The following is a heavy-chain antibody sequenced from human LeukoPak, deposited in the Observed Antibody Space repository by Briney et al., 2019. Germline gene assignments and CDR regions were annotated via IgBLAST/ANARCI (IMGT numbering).Heavy chain of an antibody. CDR3: VKGRISEDGLDF. CDR1: GFTFSRSA. V-gene: IGHV3-23*01. D-gene: IGHD6-13*01. J-gene: IGHJ4*02. Sequence: GGSLSLSCAASGFTFSRSAMTWVRQTPGKGLDWVSSISSSGNTYYADSVKGRFTISRDNSKNMLYLQMNSLRAEDTAVYYCVKGRISEDGLDFWGQRTLVTVSS. CDR2: ISSSGNT.